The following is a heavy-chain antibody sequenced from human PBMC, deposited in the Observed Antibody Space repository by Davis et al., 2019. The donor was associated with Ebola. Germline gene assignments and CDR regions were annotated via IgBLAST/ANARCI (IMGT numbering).Heavy chain of an antibody. J-gene: IGHJ5*02. CDR3: VKGGCSSTSCYRRWDWFDP. D-gene: IGHD2-2*01. V-gene: IGHV3-64D*08. CDR2: ISSNGGST. Sequence: GGSLRLSCAASGFTFSSYWMSWVRQAPGKGLEYVSAISSNGGSTYYADSVKGRFTISRDNSKNTLYLQMSSLRAEDTAVYYCVKGGCSSTSCYRRWDWFDPWGQGTLVTVSS. CDR1: GFTFSSYW.